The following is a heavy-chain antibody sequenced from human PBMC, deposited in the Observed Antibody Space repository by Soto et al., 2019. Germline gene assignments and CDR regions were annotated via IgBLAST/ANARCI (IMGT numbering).Heavy chain of an antibody. CDR1: GFTFSSYW. CDR3: ARDTYLRFIIYDY. J-gene: IGHJ4*02. CDR2: IKQDGSEK. V-gene: IGHV3-7*01. Sequence: EVQLVESGGGLVQPGGSLRLSCAASGFTFSSYWMSWVRQAPGKGLEWVANIKQDGSEKYYVDSVKGRFTISRDNAKNSLYLQMNSLRAEDTAVYYCARDTYLRFIIYDYWGQGTLVTVSS. D-gene: IGHD3-10*01.